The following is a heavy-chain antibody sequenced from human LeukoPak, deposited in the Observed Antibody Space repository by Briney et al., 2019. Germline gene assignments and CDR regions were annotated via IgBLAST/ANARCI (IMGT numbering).Heavy chain of an antibody. CDR1: GFTFDDYA. V-gene: IGHV3-9*01. Sequence: GGPLRLSCAASGFTFDDYAMHWVRHAPGKGLEWVSGISWNSGSIGYADSVKGRFTISRDNAKNSLYLQMNSLRAEDTALYYCAKGLNYDILTGHDYWGQGTLVTVSS. D-gene: IGHD3-9*01. CDR3: AKGLNYDILTGHDY. J-gene: IGHJ4*02. CDR2: ISWNSGSI.